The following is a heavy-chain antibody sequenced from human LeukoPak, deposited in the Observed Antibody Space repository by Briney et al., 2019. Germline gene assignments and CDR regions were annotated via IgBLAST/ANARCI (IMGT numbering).Heavy chain of an antibody. J-gene: IGHJ4*02. Sequence: PSETLSLTCAVYGGSFSGYYWSWIRQPPGKGLEWIGEINHSGSTNYNPSLKSRVTISVDTSKNQFSLKLSSVTAADTAVYYCARSTMVRGVRSKAFDYWGQGTLVTVSS. D-gene: IGHD3-10*01. V-gene: IGHV4-34*01. CDR2: INHSGST. CDR1: GGSFSGYY. CDR3: ARSTMVRGVRSKAFDY.